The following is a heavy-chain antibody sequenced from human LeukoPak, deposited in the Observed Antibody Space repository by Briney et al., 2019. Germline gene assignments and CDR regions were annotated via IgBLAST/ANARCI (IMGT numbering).Heavy chain of an antibody. J-gene: IGHJ4*02. CDR2: IYSGGST. Sequence: GGSLRLSCAASGFTASSNYMSWVRQAPGKGLEWVSVIYSGGSTYYADSVKGRFTISRDNSKNTLYLQMNSLRAEDTAVYYCARETYYYDSSGYYPSYFDYWGQGTLVTVSS. V-gene: IGHV3-53*01. D-gene: IGHD3-22*01. CDR1: GFTASSNY. CDR3: ARETYYYDSSGYYPSYFDY.